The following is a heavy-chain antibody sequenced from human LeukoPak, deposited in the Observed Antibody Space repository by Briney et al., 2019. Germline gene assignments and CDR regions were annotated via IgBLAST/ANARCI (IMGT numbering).Heavy chain of an antibody. CDR1: GFTFDDYG. J-gene: IGHJ6*03. Sequence: GGSLRLSCAASGFTFDDYGMSWVRQAPGKGLEWVSGINWNGGSTGYADSVKGRFTISRDNAKNSLYLQMNSLRAEDTAVYYCARAPNRYYYYYMDVWGKGTTVTISS. CDR3: ARAPNRYYYYYMDV. CDR2: INWNGGST. V-gene: IGHV3-20*04.